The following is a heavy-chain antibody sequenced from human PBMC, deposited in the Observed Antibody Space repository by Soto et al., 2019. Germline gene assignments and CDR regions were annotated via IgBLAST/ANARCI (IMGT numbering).Heavy chain of an antibody. CDR3: VKSPYSASSRFFDY. J-gene: IGHJ4*02. CDR1: GFTFSTYA. V-gene: IGHV3-64D*06. Sequence: GGSLRLSCSASGFTFSTYAMHWVRQAPGKGLEYVSAISSNGGSTYYADSVKGRFTISRDNSKNTLFLQMSSLRPEDTAVYYCVKSPYSASSRFFDYWGQGTLVTVSS. CDR2: ISSNGGST. D-gene: IGHD6-6*01.